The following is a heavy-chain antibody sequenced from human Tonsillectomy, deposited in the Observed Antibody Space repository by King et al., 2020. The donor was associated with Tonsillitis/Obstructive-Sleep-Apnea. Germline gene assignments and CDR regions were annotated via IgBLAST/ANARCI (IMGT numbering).Heavy chain of an antibody. CDR3: ARTYYYGSGSYLNWFDP. Sequence: VQLQESGPGLVKPSETLSLTCTVSGGSISSYYWSWIRQPPGKGLEWIGYIYYSGSTNYNPSLQSRVTISVDTSKNQFSLKLSSVTAADTAVYYCARTYYYGSGSYLNWFDPWGQGTLVTVSS. V-gene: IGHV4-59*01. D-gene: IGHD3-10*01. J-gene: IGHJ5*02. CDR1: GGSISSYY. CDR2: IYYSGST.